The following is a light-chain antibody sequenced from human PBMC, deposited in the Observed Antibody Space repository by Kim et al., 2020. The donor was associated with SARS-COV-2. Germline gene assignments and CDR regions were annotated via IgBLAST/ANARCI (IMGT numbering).Light chain of an antibody. Sequence: EIVMTQSPATLSVSPGERATLSCRASQTVNSNLAWYQQKPGQAPRLLIYGASTRATGIPARFSGSGSGTEFTLTISSLQSEDFAVYYCQQYNNWPVTFGGGTKVDIK. V-gene: IGKV3-15*01. CDR2: GAS. J-gene: IGKJ4*01. CDR1: QTVNSN. CDR3: QQYNNWPVT.